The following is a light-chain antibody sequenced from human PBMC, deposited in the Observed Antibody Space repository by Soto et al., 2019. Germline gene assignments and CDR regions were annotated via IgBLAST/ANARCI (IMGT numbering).Light chain of an antibody. V-gene: IGKV3D-15*01. Sequence: EIVLTQSPGTLSLSPGERATLSCRASQSVSSNFLAWYQQKPGHAPRLLIYGASKRATGIPDRFSGSGSGTEFTLTISSLQSEDFAVYYCQQYNNWPPTWTFGQGTKVDIK. CDR1: QSVSSN. J-gene: IGKJ1*01. CDR3: QQYNNWPPTWT. CDR2: GAS.